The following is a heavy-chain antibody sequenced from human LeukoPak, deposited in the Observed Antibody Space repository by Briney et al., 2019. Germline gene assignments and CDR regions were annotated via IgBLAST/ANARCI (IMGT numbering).Heavy chain of an antibody. D-gene: IGHD3-22*01. Sequence: SETLSLPCTVSGGSISSSCYYWGWIRQPPGQGLEWVGGIYYSGSTYYNPSLKSRVTISVDTSKNQFSLKLSSVTAADTAVYYCARNYYDSSGYINYYYYYYMDVWGKGTTVTVSS. CDR1: GGSISSSCYY. V-gene: IGHV4-39*07. CDR3: ARNYYDSSGYINYYYYYYMDV. J-gene: IGHJ6*03. CDR2: IYYSGST.